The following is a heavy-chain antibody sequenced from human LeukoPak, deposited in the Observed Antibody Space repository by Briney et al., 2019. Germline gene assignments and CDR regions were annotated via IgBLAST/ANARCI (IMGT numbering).Heavy chain of an antibody. CDR2: ISGSGGST. Sequence: GGSLRLSCAVSGFTLTNHAMSWVRQAPGKGLEWVSTISGSGGSTYYADSVKGRFTISRDNSKNTLYLQMNSLRAEDTAVYYCARARGYSSSWYPSLDYWGQGTLVTVSS. CDR3: ARARGYSSSWYPSLDY. D-gene: IGHD6-13*01. CDR1: GFTLTNHA. V-gene: IGHV3-23*01. J-gene: IGHJ4*02.